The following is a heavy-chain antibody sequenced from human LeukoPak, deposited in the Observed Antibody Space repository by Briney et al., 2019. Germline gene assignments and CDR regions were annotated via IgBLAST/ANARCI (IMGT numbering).Heavy chain of an antibody. CDR3: AKDSRRSGSYSLAYAEYFQH. D-gene: IGHD1-26*01. CDR2: ISYDGSNK. V-gene: IGHV3-30*18. Sequence: GGSLRLSCASSGFTFSSYGMHWVRQAPGKGLEWVAVISYDGSNKYYADSVKGRFTISRDNSKNTLYLQMNSLRAEDTAAYYCAKDSRRSGSYSLAYAEYFQHWGQGTLVTVSS. J-gene: IGHJ1*01. CDR1: GFTFSSYG.